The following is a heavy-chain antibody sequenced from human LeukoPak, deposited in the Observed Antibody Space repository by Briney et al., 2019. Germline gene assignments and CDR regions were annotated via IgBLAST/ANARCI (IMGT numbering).Heavy chain of an antibody. CDR3: ARVGNYDFWSGYSGGNWFDP. D-gene: IGHD3-3*01. Sequence: ASVKVSCKASGYTFTSYDINWVRQATGQGLEWMGWISAYNGNTNYAQKLQGRVTMTTDTSTSTAYMELRSLRSDDTAVYYCARVGNYDFWSGYSGGNWFDPWGQGTLVTVSS. CDR2: ISAYNGNT. J-gene: IGHJ5*02. CDR1: GYTFTSYD. V-gene: IGHV1-18*01.